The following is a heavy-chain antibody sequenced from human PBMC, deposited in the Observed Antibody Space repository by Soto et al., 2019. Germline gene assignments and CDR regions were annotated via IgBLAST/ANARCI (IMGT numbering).Heavy chain of an antibody. V-gene: IGHV4-30-4*01. Sequence: VQLQESSPGLVKPSQTLSLTCTVSGGSISSGDYYWSWIRQPPVKGLEWIGYIYYSGSTYYTPSLKSRVTISVDTSKNQFSLKLSSVTAADTAVYYCAITNFMTTGGGADYWGQGTLVTVSS. J-gene: IGHJ4*02. CDR3: AITNFMTTGGGADY. CDR2: IYYSGST. CDR1: GGSISSGDYY. D-gene: IGHD4-17*01.